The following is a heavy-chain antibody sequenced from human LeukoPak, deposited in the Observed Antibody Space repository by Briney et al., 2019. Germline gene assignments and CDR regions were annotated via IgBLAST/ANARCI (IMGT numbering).Heavy chain of an antibody. Sequence: GGSLRLSCAASGFTFSSYAMSWVRQAPGKGLEWVSGLSGSGGSTYYADSVKGRFTISSDNSKNTLYLQMNSLRAEDTAVYYCAKGPETAGSYPNWFDPWGQGTLVTVSS. D-gene: IGHD1-26*01. V-gene: IGHV3-23*01. J-gene: IGHJ5*02. CDR1: GFTFSSYA. CDR3: AKGPETAGSYPNWFDP. CDR2: LSGSGGST.